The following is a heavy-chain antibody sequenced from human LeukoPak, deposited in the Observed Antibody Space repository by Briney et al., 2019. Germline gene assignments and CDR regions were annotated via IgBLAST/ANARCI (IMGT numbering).Heavy chain of an antibody. Sequence: ASVKVSCKASGYNFNIYAIQWVRQAPGQGLEWMGWINTGNGNIKFSQEFQDRVTFTRDTAANTAYMELSSLRSDDTAVYYCARGSDGYRYWGQGTLVTVSS. CDR3: ARGSDGYRY. D-gene: IGHD5-24*01. V-gene: IGHV1-3*04. CDR2: INTGNGNI. CDR1: GYNFNIYA. J-gene: IGHJ4*02.